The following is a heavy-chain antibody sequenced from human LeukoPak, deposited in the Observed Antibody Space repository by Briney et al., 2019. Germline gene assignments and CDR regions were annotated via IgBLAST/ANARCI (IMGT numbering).Heavy chain of an antibody. J-gene: IGHJ6*03. CDR3: ARLRQLVPYYYYYYMDV. CDR2: IKQDGSEK. V-gene: IGHV3-7*01. Sequence: GGSLRLSCAASGFTFSSYWMSWVRQAPGKGLEWVANIKQDGSEKYYVDSVKGRFTISRDNAKNSLYLQMNSLRAEDTAVYYCARLRQLVPYYYYYYMDVWGKGTTVTVSS. CDR1: GFTFSSYW. D-gene: IGHD6-13*01.